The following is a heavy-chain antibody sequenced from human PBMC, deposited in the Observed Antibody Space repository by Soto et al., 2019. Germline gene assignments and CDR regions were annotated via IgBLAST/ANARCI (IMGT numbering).Heavy chain of an antibody. D-gene: IGHD6-19*01. V-gene: IGHV4-30-2*01. CDR1: CGSISSYY. J-gene: IGHJ4*02. CDR3: ARDASGWYDY. CDR2: IYHSGST. Sequence: PSEPLSLTYAFACGSISSYYWSLIRQPPGKGLEWIGYIYHSGSTYYNPSLKSRVTISVDRSKNQFSLKLSSVTAADTAVYYCARDASGWYDYWGQGTLVTVSS.